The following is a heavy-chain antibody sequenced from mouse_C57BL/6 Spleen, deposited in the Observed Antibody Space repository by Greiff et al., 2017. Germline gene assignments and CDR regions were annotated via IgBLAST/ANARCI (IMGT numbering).Heavy chain of an antibody. V-gene: IGHV1-64*01. CDR3: ARSPIATVEPYFDY. CDR1: GYTFTSYW. D-gene: IGHD1-1*01. J-gene: IGHJ2*01. CDR2: IHPTSGST. Sequence: QVQLQQPGAELVKPGASVKLSCKASGYTFTSYWMHWVKQRPGQGLEWIGMIHPTSGSTNYNEKFKGKATLTVDKSSSTAYMQLSSLTSEDSAVYYCARSPIATVEPYFDYWGQGTTLTVSS.